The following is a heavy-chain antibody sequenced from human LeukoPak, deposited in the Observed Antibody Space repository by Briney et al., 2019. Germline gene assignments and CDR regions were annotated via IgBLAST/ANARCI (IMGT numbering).Heavy chain of an antibody. V-gene: IGHV3-7*01. J-gene: IGHJ5*02. CDR1: GFTFSSYW. CDR2: IKKDGSEK. Sequence: GGSLRLSCAASGFTFSSYWMSWVRQAPGKGLEWVANIKKDGSEKYYVDSVKGRFTISRDNAKNSLYLQMNSLRAEDTAVYYWARDENILTGPRGWGFDPWGQGTLVTVSS. D-gene: IGHD3-9*01. CDR3: ARDENILTGPRGWGFDP.